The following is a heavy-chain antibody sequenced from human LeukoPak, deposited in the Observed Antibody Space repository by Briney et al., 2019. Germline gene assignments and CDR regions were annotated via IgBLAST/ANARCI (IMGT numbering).Heavy chain of an antibody. CDR1: GYTFTDYY. V-gene: IGHV1-69-2*01. D-gene: IGHD2-2*02. CDR3: ARDLPETAAILGDYYYYMDV. Sequence: GATVKISCKASGYTFTDYYMHWVQQAPGKGLEWMGRVDPEDGETIYAEKFQGRVTITADTSTDTAYMELSSLRSEDTAVYYCARDLPETAAILGDYYYYMDVWGKGTTVTVSS. CDR2: VDPEDGET. J-gene: IGHJ6*03.